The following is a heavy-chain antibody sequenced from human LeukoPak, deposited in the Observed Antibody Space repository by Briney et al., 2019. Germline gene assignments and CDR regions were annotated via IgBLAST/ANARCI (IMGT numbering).Heavy chain of an antibody. CDR2: INPSGGST. J-gene: IGHJ4*02. CDR3: ATAALSSGSYPSSFDY. V-gene: IGHV1-46*01. CDR1: GYTFTSYY. Sequence: VASVKVSCKASGYTFTSYYMHWVRQAPGQGLEWMGIINPSGGSTSYAQKFQGRVTMTRDTSTSTVYMELSSLRSEDTAVYYCATAALSSGSYPSSFDYWGQGTLVTVSS. D-gene: IGHD1-26*01.